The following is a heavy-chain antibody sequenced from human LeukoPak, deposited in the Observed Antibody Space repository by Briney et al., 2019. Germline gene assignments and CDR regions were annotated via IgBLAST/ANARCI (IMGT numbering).Heavy chain of an antibody. CDR3: ASGGVIVGMDV. CDR2: IIPIFGTA. Sequence: ASVKVSCKASGGTFSSYAISWVRQAPGQGLEWMGGIIPIFGTANYAQKFQGRVTITADESTSTAYMGLSSLRSEDTAVYYCASGGVIVGMDVWGQGTTVTVSS. D-gene: IGHD2-21*01. CDR1: GGTFSSYA. V-gene: IGHV1-69*13. J-gene: IGHJ6*02.